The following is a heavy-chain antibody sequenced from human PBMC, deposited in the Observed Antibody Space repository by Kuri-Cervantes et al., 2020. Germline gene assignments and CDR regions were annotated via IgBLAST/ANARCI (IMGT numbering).Heavy chain of an antibody. J-gene: IGHJ3*02. CDR2: IKQDGSEK. D-gene: IGHD2-2*01. CDR3: ARDSDIVVVPAANHDAFDI. CDR1: GFTFSSYW. Sequence: LSLTCAASGFTFSSYWMSWVRQAPGKGLEWVANIKQDGSEKYYVDSVKGRFTISRDNAKNSLYLQMNSLRAEDTAVYYCARDSDIVVVPAANHDAFDIWGQGTMVTVSS. V-gene: IGHV3-7*01.